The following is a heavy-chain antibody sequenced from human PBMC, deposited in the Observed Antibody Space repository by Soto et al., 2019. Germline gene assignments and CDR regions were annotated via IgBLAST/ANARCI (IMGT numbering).Heavy chain of an antibody. Sequence: PSETLSLTCAVYGGSFSGYYWSWIRQPPGKGLEWIGEINHSGSTNYNPSLKSRVTISVDTSKNQFSLKLSSVTAADTAVYYCARRFRIVGAQCFDYWGQGTLVTVSS. CDR1: GGSFSGYY. CDR2: INHSGST. V-gene: IGHV4-34*01. J-gene: IGHJ4*02. D-gene: IGHD1-26*01. CDR3: ARRFRIVGAQCFDY.